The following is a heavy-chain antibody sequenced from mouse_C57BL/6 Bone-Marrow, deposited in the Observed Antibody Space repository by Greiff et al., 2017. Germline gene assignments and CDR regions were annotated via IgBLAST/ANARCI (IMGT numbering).Heavy chain of an antibody. D-gene: IGHD1-1*01. J-gene: IGHJ4*01. CDR2: ISSGGDYI. CDR1: GFTFSSYA. Sequence: DVMLVESGEGLVKPGGSLKLSCAASGFTFSSYAMSWVRQTPEKRLEWVAYISSGGDYIYYADTVKGRFTISRDNARNTLYLQMSSLKSEYTAMYYCTREGNYYGSSYPFYAMDYWGKGTSVTVSS. CDR3: TREGNYYGSSYPFYAMDY. V-gene: IGHV5-9-1*02.